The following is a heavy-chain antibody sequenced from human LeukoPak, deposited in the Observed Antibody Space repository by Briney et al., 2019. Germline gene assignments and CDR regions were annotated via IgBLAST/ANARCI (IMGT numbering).Heavy chain of an antibody. D-gene: IGHD3-3*01. V-gene: IGHV1-24*01. CDR2: FDPEEAKM. Sequence: ASVTVSCKVSVNSLSELSIQWVRQAPGKGLECMGGFDPEEAKMVYAQNFQGRVTMTEVTSTQTAYMELSGLTSDDTAVYYCTTRSGDFSSGFVNWGQGTLVTVSS. J-gene: IGHJ4*02. CDR3: TTRSGDFSSGFVN. CDR1: VNSLSELS.